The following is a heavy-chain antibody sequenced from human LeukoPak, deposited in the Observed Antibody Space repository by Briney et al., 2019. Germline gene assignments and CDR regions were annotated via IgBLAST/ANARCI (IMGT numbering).Heavy chain of an antibody. CDR3: ARGITGTNNWFDP. CDR1: GFTVSGNY. V-gene: IGHV3-66*02. Sequence: GGSLRLSCAPSGFTVSGNYMSWVRQAPGKGLEWVSLIYSGGGTYYADSVKVRFTISRDNSKNTLYLQMNSLRAEDTAVYYCARGITGTNNWFDPWGQGTLVTVSS. CDR2: IYSGGGT. D-gene: IGHD1/OR15-1a*01. J-gene: IGHJ5*02.